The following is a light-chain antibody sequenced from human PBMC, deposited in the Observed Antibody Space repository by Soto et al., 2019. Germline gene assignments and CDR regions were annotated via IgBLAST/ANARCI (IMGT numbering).Light chain of an antibody. J-gene: IGLJ2*01. Sequence: QSVLTQSPSASASLGASVKLTCTLSSGHNAYAIAWHQQQPEKGPRYLMKLNSDGSHTKGDGIPDRFSGSSSGAERYLIISSLQSEDEADYYCQTWGAGILVFGGGTKVTVL. V-gene: IGLV4-69*01. CDR2: LNSDGSH. CDR1: SGHNAYA. CDR3: QTWGAGILV.